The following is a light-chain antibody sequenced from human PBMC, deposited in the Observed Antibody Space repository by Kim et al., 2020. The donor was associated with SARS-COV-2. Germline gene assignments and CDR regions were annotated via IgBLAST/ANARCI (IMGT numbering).Light chain of an antibody. V-gene: IGLV1-47*01. CDR3: AAWDDSLSGYV. CDR1: SSNIGSNY. Sequence: QGVTISCSGSSSNIGSNYVYWYQQLPGTAPKLLIYRNNQRPSGVPDRFSGSKSGTSASLAISGLRSEDEADYYCAAWDDSLSGYVFGTGTKVTV. CDR2: RNN. J-gene: IGLJ1*01.